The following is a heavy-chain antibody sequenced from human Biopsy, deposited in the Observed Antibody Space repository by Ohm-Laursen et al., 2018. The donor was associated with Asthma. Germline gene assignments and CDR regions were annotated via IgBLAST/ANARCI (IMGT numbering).Heavy chain of an antibody. Sequence: SVKVSCKASGYTFIGCHIHWMRQAPGQGLEWMGRINPNSGGANYAQKFQGRVTMTRDTSISTAYMEVSRLRSDDTAVYYCARGQKSAGDRWFDPWGQGTLVTVSS. V-gene: IGHV1-2*06. CDR2: INPNSGGA. CDR3: ARGQKSAGDRWFDP. J-gene: IGHJ5*02. CDR1: GYTFIGCH. D-gene: IGHD6-13*01.